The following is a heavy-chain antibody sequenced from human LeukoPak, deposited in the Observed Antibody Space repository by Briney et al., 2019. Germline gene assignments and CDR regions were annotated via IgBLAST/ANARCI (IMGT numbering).Heavy chain of an antibody. V-gene: IGHV1-8*01. J-gene: IGHJ4*02. CDR3: ARGSWGEIAGRKSFEF. CDR2: MNPNSGNT. Sequence: VASVTVSCTASEYTFTSYDINWVRQATGQGLEWMGWMNPNSGNTGYAQKFQGRVTMTRVTSISTAYMELNNLTSEDTAVYYCARGSWGEIAGRKSFEFWGQGSLVTVSS. D-gene: IGHD6-6*01. CDR1: EYTFTSYD.